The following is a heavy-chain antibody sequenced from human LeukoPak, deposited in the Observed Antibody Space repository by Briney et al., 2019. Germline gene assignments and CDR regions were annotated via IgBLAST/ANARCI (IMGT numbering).Heavy chain of an antibody. Sequence: SGGSLRLSCAASGFTFSSYGMHWVRQAPGKGLEWVAFIRYDGSNKYYAESVKGRFTISRDNSKYTVYLQMNSLGAEDTAVYYCAKDLLLWFGELTSPFDYWGQGTLVTVSS. CDR1: GFTFSSYG. J-gene: IGHJ4*02. CDR3: AKDLLLWFGELTSPFDY. V-gene: IGHV3-30*02. CDR2: IRYDGSNK. D-gene: IGHD3-10*01.